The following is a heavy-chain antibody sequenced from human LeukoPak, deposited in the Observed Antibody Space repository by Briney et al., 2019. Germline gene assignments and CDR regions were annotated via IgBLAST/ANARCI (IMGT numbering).Heavy chain of an antibody. J-gene: IGHJ4*02. CDR2: ISSSSSYI. CDR1: GFTFSSYS. V-gene: IGHV3-21*01. D-gene: IGHD3-10*01. Sequence: PGGSLRLSCAASGFTFSSYSMNWVRQAPGKGLEWVSSISSSSSYIYYADSVKGRFTISRDNAKNSLYLQMNSLRAEDTAVYYCAREAGITMLRGVYDYWGQGTLVTVSS. CDR3: AREAGITMLRGVYDY.